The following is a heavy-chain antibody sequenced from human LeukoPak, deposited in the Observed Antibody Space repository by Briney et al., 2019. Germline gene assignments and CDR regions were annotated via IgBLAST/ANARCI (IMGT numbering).Heavy chain of an antibody. Sequence: SETLSLTCTVSGGSISSYYWSWIRQPPGKGLEWIGYIYYSGSTNYNPSLKSRVTISVDTSKNQFSLKLSAVTAADTAVYYCARRRYCSRSNCHDFDYWGQGTLVTVSS. CDR3: ARRRYCSRSNCHDFDY. D-gene: IGHD2-2*01. CDR1: GGSISSYY. V-gene: IGHV4-59*08. J-gene: IGHJ4*02. CDR2: IYYSGST.